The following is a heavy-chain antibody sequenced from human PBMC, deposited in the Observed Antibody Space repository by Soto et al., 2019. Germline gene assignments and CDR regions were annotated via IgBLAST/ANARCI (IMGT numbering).Heavy chain of an antibody. D-gene: IGHD5-12*01. CDR3: ARHEQSRVATIFDY. CDR2: IYYSGST. CDR1: GGSISSYY. Sequence: PSETLSLTCTVSGGSISSYYWSWIRQPPGKGLEWIGYIYYSGSTNYNPSLKSRVTISVDTSKNQFSLKLSSVTAADTAVYYCARHEQSRVATIFDYWGQGTLVTGSS. V-gene: IGHV4-59*08. J-gene: IGHJ4*02.